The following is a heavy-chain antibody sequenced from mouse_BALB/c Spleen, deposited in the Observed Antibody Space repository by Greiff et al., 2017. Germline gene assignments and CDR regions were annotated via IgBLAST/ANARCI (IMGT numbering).Heavy chain of an antibody. J-gene: IGHJ3*01. CDR1: GFSLTGYG. CDR3: ARGGYYDGSSPWCAY. D-gene: IGHD1-1*01. Sequence: QVQLQQSGPGLVAPSQSLSITCTVSGFSLTGYGVNWVRQPPGKGLEWLGMIWGDGSTDYNSALKSRLSISKDNSKSQVFLKMNSLQTDDTARYYCARGGYYDGSSPWCAYWGQGTLVTVSA. CDR2: IWGDGST. V-gene: IGHV2-6-7*01.